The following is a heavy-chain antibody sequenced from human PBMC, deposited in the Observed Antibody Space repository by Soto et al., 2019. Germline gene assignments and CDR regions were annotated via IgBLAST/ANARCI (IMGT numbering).Heavy chain of an antibody. CDR3: GAGQYFSDY. J-gene: IGHJ4*02. Sequence: QVQLGESGGGVVQPGRSLRLSCAASGFTFSSYGMHWVRQAPGKGLEWVALIAYDGSDKYYADSVKGRFTISRDNSKNTLYLQMNSLRVEDTAVYYCGAGQYFSDYWGQGTLVTVS. V-gene: IGHV3-30*03. CDR2: IAYDGSDK. D-gene: IGHD6-13*01. CDR1: GFTFSSYG.